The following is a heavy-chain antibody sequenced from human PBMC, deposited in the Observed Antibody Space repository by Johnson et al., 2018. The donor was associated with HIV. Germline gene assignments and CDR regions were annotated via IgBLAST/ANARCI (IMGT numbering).Heavy chain of an antibody. J-gene: IGHJ3*02. CDR2: IYCGGST. D-gene: IGHD1-26*01. Sequence: VQLVESGGGVVKPGGSLRLSCAASGFTFSSYAMSWVRQAPGKGLEWVSAIYCGGSTDYADSGKGWSTISRDDSKYTLYLQMNSLRAEDTAVYYCAKGGYSGSPWGDAFDIWGQGTMVTVSS. CDR1: GFTFSSYA. V-gene: IGHV3-23*04. CDR3: AKGGYSGSPWGDAFDI.